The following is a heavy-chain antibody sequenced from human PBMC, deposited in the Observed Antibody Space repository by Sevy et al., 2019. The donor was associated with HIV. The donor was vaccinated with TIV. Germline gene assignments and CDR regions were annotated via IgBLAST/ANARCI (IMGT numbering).Heavy chain of an antibody. V-gene: IGHV1-24*01. CDR2: FDPEDGET. CDR3: AITREYCSDNSGYLDY. D-gene: IGHD3-22*01. Sequence: ASVKVSCKISGYTLNEFAMHWVRQAPGKGLQWMGTFDPEDGETIYAQKFQGRFAMTEDPSTDTDYMELSSLRSEDTGVYYCAITREYCSDNSGYLDYWGQGTLVTVSS. CDR1: GYTLNEFA. J-gene: IGHJ4*02.